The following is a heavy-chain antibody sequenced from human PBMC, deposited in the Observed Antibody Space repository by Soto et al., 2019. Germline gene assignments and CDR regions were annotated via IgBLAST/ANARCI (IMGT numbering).Heavy chain of an antibody. D-gene: IGHD1-7*01. V-gene: IGHV3-11*01. J-gene: IGHJ6*02. Sequence: QVQLVESGGGLVKPGGSLRLSCAASGFTFSDYSMSWIRQAPGKGLEWVSYISSSGTTIYYADSVKGRFTISRDNAKXXXXXXMXXXXXXXXXXXXXARTXXXXXYYYGMDVWGQGTTVTVSS. CDR3: ARTXXXXXYYYGMDV. CDR2: ISSSGTTI. CDR1: GFTFSDYS.